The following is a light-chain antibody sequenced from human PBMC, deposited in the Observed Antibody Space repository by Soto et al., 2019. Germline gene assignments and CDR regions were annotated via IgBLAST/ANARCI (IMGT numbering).Light chain of an antibody. Sequence: EIVMTQSPATLSVSPGERATLSCRASQSVSSSLARYRQKPGQAPRLLIYAASTRATGIPARFTGSGSGTEFTLTISSLQSEDFAFYYCQQYTYWPRTFGQGTKVDIK. V-gene: IGKV3-15*01. J-gene: IGKJ1*01. CDR2: AAS. CDR3: QQYTYWPRT. CDR1: QSVSSS.